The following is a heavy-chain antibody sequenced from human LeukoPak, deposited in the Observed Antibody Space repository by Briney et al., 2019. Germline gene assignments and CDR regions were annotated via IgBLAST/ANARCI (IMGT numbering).Heavy chain of an antibody. CDR3: AKTRTDSSGYEYFDY. V-gene: IGHV3-23*01. CDR2: ISGSGGST. CDR1: GFTFSIYA. Sequence: PGGSLRLSCAPSGFTFSIYAIGWVRQAPGEGLWWVSAISGSGGSTSYADSVKGRLTISRDNSKNTLYMQMNSLRAEDTAVYYCAKTRTDSSGYEYFDYWGQGTLVTVSS. D-gene: IGHD3-22*01. J-gene: IGHJ4*02.